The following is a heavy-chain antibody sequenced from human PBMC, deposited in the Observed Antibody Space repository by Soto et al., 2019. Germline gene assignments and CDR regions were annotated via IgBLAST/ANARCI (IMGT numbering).Heavy chain of an antibody. Sequence: QVQLQESGPGLVKPSQTLSLTCSVSGESISSGGYYCSWIRHHPGKGLEWIGYIYDSESAYYNPSLKSRVTISMDPSKNHFAMRLSSVTAADTAVYYCARASSSSSAADYWGQGTLATVSS. J-gene: IGHJ4*02. CDR1: GESISSGGYY. V-gene: IGHV4-31*03. CDR2: IYDSESA. CDR3: ARASSSSSAADY. D-gene: IGHD6-6*01.